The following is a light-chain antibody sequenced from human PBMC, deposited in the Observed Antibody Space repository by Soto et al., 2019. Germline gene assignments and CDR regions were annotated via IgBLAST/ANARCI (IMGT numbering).Light chain of an antibody. CDR1: QSISSN. CDR3: QQHDNWPPIT. J-gene: IGKJ5*01. CDR2: GAS. V-gene: IGKV3-15*01. Sequence: EIVLTQSPGTLSVSPGDSAALSCRASQSISSNLAWYQQRPGQAPRLLIYGASTRATGIPARFSGSGSGTEFTLTITSLQSEDFAIYYCQQHDNWPPITFGQGTRLEIK.